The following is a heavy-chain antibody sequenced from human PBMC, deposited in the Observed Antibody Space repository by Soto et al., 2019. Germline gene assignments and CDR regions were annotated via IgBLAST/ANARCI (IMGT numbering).Heavy chain of an antibody. CDR2: ISSSGDSA. Sequence: EVQLLESGGDLVQPGGSLRLSCAASGFTFGSYAMIWVRQAPGKGLVWVSTISSSGDSAYYADSVKGRFTVSRDNSMITLNMQMNSLRAEDTAVYYCAKSDTALSYGFDPWGQGTVVTVSS. D-gene: IGHD5-18*01. CDR3: AKSDTALSYGFDP. V-gene: IGHV3-23*01. CDR1: GFTFGSYA. J-gene: IGHJ5*02.